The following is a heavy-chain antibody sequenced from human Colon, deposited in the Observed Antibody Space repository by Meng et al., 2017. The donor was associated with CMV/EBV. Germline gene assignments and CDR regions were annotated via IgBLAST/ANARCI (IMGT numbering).Heavy chain of an antibody. J-gene: IGHJ4*02. CDR2: INLWNGDI. D-gene: IGHD3-16*01. CDR1: GYIFNKHG. V-gene: IGHV1-18*01. Sequence: ASVKVSCKASGYIFNKHGINWVRQAPGRGLEWMGWINLWNGDIKYAQKFQGRLTVSADTSTSTAHMELRSLTSDDTAVYYCARDLFSPGGNSCFDNWGQGTVVTVSS. CDR3: ARDLFSPGGNSCFDN.